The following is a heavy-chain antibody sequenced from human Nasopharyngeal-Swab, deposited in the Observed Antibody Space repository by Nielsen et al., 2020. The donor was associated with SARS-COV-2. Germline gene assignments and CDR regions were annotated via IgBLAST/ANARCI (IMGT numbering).Heavy chain of an antibody. D-gene: IGHD3-10*01. CDR2: INPSAAYT. J-gene: IGHJ4*02. CDR1: GSTFINYY. V-gene: IGHV1-46*01. Sequence: GESLKISCKTSGSTFINYYMHWVRQAPGQGLGWVGIINPSAAYTSYAQKFQGRVTVTRDTSTRTVYMELSGLRSEDTAVYYCARFAFGSGSSADYWGQGTLVTVSS. CDR3: ARFAFGSGSSADY.